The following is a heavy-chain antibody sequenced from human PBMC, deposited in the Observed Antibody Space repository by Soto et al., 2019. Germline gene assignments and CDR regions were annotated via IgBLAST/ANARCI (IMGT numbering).Heavy chain of an antibody. J-gene: IGHJ4*02. D-gene: IGHD2-8*02. CDR2: IYYRGNA. Sequence: QLQLQESGPGLVKPSETLSLTCSVSDDSINSDKYYWGWIRQPPGKGLEWIGSIYYRGNAYYNPSLQTRVTISLDKSRSQFSLKLNSVTAADSVVYFCARLEVLATISYYFDFWGPGALVTVSS. CDR1: DDSINSDKYY. CDR3: ARLEVLATISYYFDF. V-gene: IGHV4-39*01.